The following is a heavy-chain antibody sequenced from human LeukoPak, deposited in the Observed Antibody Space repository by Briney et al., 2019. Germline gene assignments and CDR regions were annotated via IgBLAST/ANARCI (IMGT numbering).Heavy chain of an antibody. D-gene: IGHD3-10*01. V-gene: IGHV3-23*01. CDR1: GFSFSTYA. J-gene: IGHJ5*02. Sequence: PGGSLRLSCAGSGFSFSTYALSSVRQPPGKGLEWVSVISGGGVNTYYADSVKGRFTISRDNSRNTLYLQMNTLRAEDTAVYHCARGRGSGNYNWFDRWGPGTLVTVSS. CDR2: ISGGGVNT. CDR3: ARGRGSGNYNWFDR.